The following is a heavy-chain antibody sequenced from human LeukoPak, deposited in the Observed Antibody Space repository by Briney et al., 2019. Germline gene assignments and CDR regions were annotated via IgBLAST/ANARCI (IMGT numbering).Heavy chain of an antibody. J-gene: IGHJ4*02. CDR1: GFTFDDYA. CDR3: AKDSSTRAPYPRTPTH. V-gene: IGHV3-9*01. CDR2: ISWNGGSI. Sequence: PGGSLRLSCAASGFTFDDYAMHWVRQAPGKGLEWVSGISWNGGSIGYADSVKGRFTISRDNAKNSLYLQMNSLRAEDTALYYCAKDSSTRAPYPRTPTHWGQGTLVTVSS.